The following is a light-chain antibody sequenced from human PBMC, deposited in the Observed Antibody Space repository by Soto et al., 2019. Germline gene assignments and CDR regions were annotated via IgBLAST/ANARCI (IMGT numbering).Light chain of an antibody. V-gene: IGKV3-20*01. Sequence: THSPGSLSLSPGTRASLSCRVSQSVSSSYLAWYQQKPGQAPRLLIYGASSRATGIPDRFSGRGSGTDFTLTISRLEPEDFAVYYWQEYGSSPWTFGQGTKVDIK. J-gene: IGKJ1*01. CDR2: GAS. CDR3: QEYGSSPWT. CDR1: QSVSSSY.